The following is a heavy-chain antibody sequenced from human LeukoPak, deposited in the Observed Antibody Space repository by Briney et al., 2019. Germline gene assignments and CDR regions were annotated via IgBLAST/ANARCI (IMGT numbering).Heavy chain of an antibody. D-gene: IGHD3-22*01. J-gene: IGHJ4*02. CDR3: ARGLDTCYFDSSGYYHGDY. Sequence: ASLKVSCKASGYTFIGYYIHWVRQAPGQGLEWMGRINPNSGGTNYAQRFQGRVTMTRDTSISTAYMELSRLRSDDTAVYYCARGLDTCYFDSSGYYHGDYWGQGTLVTVSS. V-gene: IGHV1-2*06. CDR2: INPNSGGT. CDR1: GYTFIGYY.